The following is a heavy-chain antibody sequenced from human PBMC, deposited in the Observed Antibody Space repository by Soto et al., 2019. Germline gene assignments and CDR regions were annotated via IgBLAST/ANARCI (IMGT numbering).Heavy chain of an antibody. V-gene: IGHV1-18*01. J-gene: IGHJ6*03. CDR2: ISAYNGNT. CDR1: GHTFTSYG. D-gene: IGHD6-19*01. CDR3: ARVVWSGQWLVHYYYYMDV. Sequence: ASVKVSCKASGHTFTSYGISWVRQAPGQGLEWMGWISAYNGNTNYAQKLHGRVTMTTDTSTSTAYMELRSLRSDDTAVYYCARVVWSGQWLVHYYYYMDVWGKGTTVTVSS.